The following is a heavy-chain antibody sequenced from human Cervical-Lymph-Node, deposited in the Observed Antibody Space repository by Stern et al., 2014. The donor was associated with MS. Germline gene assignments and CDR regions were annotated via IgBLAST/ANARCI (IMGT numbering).Heavy chain of an antibody. V-gene: IGHV1-46*01. Sequence: EQLVESGAEVKKPGASVKISCKTSGYTFTTYSIHWVRQAPGQGLEWMGILDPRGVGTNDAQNFRGRVSMTGDTSTSTVYLDLSSLRSDDTAVYFCTTFPICSGVRCHDYWGQGTLVAVSS. CDR2: LDPRGVGT. CDR1: GYTFTTYS. CDR3: TTFPICSGVRCHDY. J-gene: IGHJ4*02. D-gene: IGHD2-15*01.